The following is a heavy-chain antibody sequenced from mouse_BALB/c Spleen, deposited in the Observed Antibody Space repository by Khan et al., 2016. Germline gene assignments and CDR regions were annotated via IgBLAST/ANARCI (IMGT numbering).Heavy chain of an antibody. V-gene: IGHV14-3*02. CDR1: GFNIKDTY. CDR2: IDPANGNS. J-gene: IGHJ3*01. Sequence: VQPKESGAELVKPGASVKLSCTASGFNIKDTYMHWVKQRPEQGLEWIGRIDPANGNSKYDPKFQGKAAITADTSSNTAYLQLSSLTSEDTAVYYCARGGNYVELGNWGQGTLVTVSA. D-gene: IGHD2-1*01. CDR3: ARGGNYVELGN.